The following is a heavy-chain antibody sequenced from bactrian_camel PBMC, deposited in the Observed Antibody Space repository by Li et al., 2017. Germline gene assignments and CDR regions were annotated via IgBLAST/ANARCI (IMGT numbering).Heavy chain of an antibody. CDR3: AKLGVVAG. J-gene: IGHJ4*01. Sequence: HVQLVESGGGLVQPGGSLRLSRAASGFTFSSYAMFWVRQAPGKGLEWVSSINSGGGSTNSADSVMGRFTISRDNTKNMLYLQMNSLKSEDTALYYCAKLGVVAGWGQGTQVTVS. V-gene: IGHV3S1*01. CDR1: GFTFSSYA. D-gene: IGHD2*01. CDR2: INSGGGST.